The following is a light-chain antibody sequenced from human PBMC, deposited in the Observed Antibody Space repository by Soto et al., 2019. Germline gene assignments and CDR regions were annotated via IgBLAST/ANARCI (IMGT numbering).Light chain of an antibody. V-gene: IGKV3-11*01. Sequence: EIVLTQSPATLSLSPGERAALSCRASQGVGRFLAWYQQKPGQAPRLLIYDASNRATGIPARFSGSGSGTDVTLAINNLEPEDSAVYYCQQRGGWPLTFGGGTKVEIK. CDR1: QGVGRF. J-gene: IGKJ4*01. CDR3: QQRGGWPLT. CDR2: DAS.